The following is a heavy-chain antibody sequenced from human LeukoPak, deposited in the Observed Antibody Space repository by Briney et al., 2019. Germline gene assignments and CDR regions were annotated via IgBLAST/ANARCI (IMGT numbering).Heavy chain of an antibody. Sequence: GGSLRLSCVASGFTFNNYAMCWVRQAPGKGLEWVSAIIRSGGSTYYADSVKGRFTISRDNSKNTLYLQMNSLRAEDTAVYYCAKAPYSGSYFGPFDYWGQGTLVTVSS. V-gene: IGHV3-23*01. CDR3: AKAPYSGSYFGPFDY. D-gene: IGHD1-26*01. CDR2: IIRSGGST. CDR1: GFTFNNYA. J-gene: IGHJ4*02.